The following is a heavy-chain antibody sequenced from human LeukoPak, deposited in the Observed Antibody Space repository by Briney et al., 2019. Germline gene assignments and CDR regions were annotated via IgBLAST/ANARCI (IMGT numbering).Heavy chain of an antibody. V-gene: IGHV1-69*13. D-gene: IGHD2-8*01. Sequence: ASVKVSCKASGGTFSSYAISWVRQAPGQGLEWMGGIIPIFGTANYAQKFQGRVTITADESTSTAYMELSSLRSEDMAVYYCARVGYAGTKFDYWGQGTLVTVSS. CDR2: IIPIFGTA. J-gene: IGHJ4*02. CDR3: ARVGYAGTKFDY. CDR1: GGTFSSYA.